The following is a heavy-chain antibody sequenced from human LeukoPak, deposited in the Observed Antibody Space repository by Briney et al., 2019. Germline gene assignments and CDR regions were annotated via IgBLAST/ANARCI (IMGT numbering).Heavy chain of an antibody. CDR1: GFTFYDYA. D-gene: IGHD1-7*01. Sequence: GGSLRLSCAASGFTFYDYAMHWVRQPPGKGLEWVSLISGDGGSTYYADSVKGRFTISRDYSKNTLDLQMSGLRAEDTAVYYCATPRGGNYHEGFDIWGQGTMVTVSS. J-gene: IGHJ3*02. CDR2: ISGDGGST. V-gene: IGHV3-43*02. CDR3: ATPRGGNYHEGFDI.